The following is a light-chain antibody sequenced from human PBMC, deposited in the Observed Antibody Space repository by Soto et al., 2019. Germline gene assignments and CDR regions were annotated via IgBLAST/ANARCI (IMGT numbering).Light chain of an antibody. CDR1: QGISNY. V-gene: IGKV1-27*01. Sequence: DIQMTQSPSYLSASVGDRVTITCRASQGISNYLAWYQQKPGKVTKVLIYAASTLQSGVPSRFSGIGSGTDFTLTISSLQPEDVATYYFQKYNRAPLTVGGGTKVQIK. CDR3: QKYNRAPLT. J-gene: IGKJ4*01. CDR2: AAS.